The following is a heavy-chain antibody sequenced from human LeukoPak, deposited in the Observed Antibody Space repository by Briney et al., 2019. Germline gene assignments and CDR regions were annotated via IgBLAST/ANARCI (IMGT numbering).Heavy chain of an antibody. Sequence: SETLSLTCTVSGGSVSSGSYYWSWIRQRPGEGLEWIGYIYYSGSTNYNPSLKSRVTISVDTSKNQFSLKLSSVTAADTAVYYCASYCSSTSCQRFDYWGQGTLVTVSS. V-gene: IGHV4-61*01. CDR1: GGSVSSGSYY. J-gene: IGHJ4*02. CDR2: IYYSGST. D-gene: IGHD2-2*01. CDR3: ASYCSSTSCQRFDY.